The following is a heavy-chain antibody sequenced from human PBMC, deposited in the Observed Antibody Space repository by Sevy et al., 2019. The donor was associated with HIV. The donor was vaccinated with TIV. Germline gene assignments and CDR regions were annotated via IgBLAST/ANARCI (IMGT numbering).Heavy chain of an antibody. CDR2: VSGSSNYI. V-gene: IGHV3-21*06. D-gene: IGHD1-26*01. J-gene: IGHJ4*02. Sequence: GGSLRLSCAASGFTFITYNMNWVRQAPGKGLEWVSTVSGSSNYIYYAESLKGRFIISRDNAKNTLYLQINSLRADDTAVYYWSRGAPEGSYDYFDYWGQGTLVTVSS. CDR3: SRGAPEGSYDYFDY. CDR1: GFTFITYN.